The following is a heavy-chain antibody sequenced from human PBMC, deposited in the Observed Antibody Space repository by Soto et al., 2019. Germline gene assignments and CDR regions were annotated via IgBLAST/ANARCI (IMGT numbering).Heavy chain of an antibody. V-gene: IGHV3-23*01. CDR1: GFTFSSYD. D-gene: IGHD3-10*01. CDR2: ISGSGGTT. Sequence: GGSLRLSCAASGFTFSSYDMSWVRQAPGRGLEWVSTISGSGGTTYYADSVKGRFTISRDNSKNKLYLQMNSLRAEDTAVYYCANATYSGGGAFDIWGQGTMVTVS. CDR3: ANATYSGGGAFDI. J-gene: IGHJ3*02.